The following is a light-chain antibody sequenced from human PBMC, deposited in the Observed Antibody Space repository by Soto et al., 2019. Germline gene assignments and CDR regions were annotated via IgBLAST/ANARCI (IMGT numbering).Light chain of an antibody. CDR2: TPS. J-gene: IGKJ1*01. Sequence: AIQMTQSPSSLSASVGDRVTITGRASQYIRYDLCLYQQKSGKAPKLLIYTPSTLESGVPSRFSGSGSGTDFSLTITSLPPEDFATYYCRQDYTYPWTFGQGTNVEIK. CDR1: QYIRYD. CDR3: RQDYTYPWT. V-gene: IGKV1-6*01.